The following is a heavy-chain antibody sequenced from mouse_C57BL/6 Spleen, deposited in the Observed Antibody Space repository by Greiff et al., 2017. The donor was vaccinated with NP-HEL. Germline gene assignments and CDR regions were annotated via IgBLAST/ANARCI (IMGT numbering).Heavy chain of an antibody. Sequence: QVQLQQSGAELVRPGSSVKLSCKASGYTFTSYWMHWVKQRPIQGLEWIGNIDPSDSETHYNQKFKDKATITADTSSNTAYLQLSSLTSEDTAVYYCARIYYYGSSPMDYWGQGTSVTVSS. V-gene: IGHV1-52*01. J-gene: IGHJ4*01. CDR2: IDPSDSET. D-gene: IGHD1-1*01. CDR3: ARIYYYGSSPMDY. CDR1: GYTFTSYW.